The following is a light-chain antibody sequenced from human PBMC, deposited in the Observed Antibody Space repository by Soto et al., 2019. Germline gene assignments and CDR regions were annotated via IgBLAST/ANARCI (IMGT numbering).Light chain of an antibody. CDR3: QQYNSYPWT. Sequence: DIQMTQSLPPATLLPGDRVTITCRASQSISSSLAWYQQRPGKAPKVLIYDASRLESGVPPRFSGSGSGTEFTVTISSLQPDDVATYYCQQYNSYPWTFGQGTKVDIK. CDR1: QSISSS. V-gene: IGKV1-5*01. J-gene: IGKJ1*01. CDR2: DAS.